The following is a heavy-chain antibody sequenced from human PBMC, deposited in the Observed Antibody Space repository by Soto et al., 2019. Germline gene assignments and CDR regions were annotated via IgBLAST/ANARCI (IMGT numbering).Heavy chain of an antibody. J-gene: IGHJ5*01. V-gene: IGHV2-5*02. CDR2: VYWDDDK. CDR1: GFSLSSNGVG. Sequence: QITLKESGPTLVKPTQTLTLTCSFSGFSLSSNGVGVGWIRQPPGKALEFLALVYWDDDKRYSPSLKSRLTITQDTAKNQVVLTRTNMDPVDTATYYCAHTFRVSGSYTGDRFDSWGQGTLVTVSS. CDR3: AHTFRVSGSYTGDRFDS. D-gene: IGHD3-10*01.